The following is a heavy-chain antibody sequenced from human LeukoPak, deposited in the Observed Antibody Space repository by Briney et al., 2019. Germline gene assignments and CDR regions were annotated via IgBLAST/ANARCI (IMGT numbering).Heavy chain of an antibody. CDR3: AKGGGYSYGLNH. CDR1: GFTVSGTY. CDR2: TYNRDAT. V-gene: IGHV3-53*01. Sequence: GGSLRLSCAASGFTVSGTYMSWVRQTPGKGLECVSITYNRDATYYADSVKGRFSVSRDISKNTLYLQMNSLRAEDTAIYYCAKGGGYSYGLNHWGQGTLVSVSS. J-gene: IGHJ5*02. D-gene: IGHD5-18*01.